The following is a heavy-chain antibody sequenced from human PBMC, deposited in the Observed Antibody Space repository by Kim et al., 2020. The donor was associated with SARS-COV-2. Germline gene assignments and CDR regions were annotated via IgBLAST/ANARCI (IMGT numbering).Heavy chain of an antibody. Sequence: GGSLRLSCTASGFTFSNAWMTWVRQAPGKGLEWVGRIKTKTEGGTTDYAAPVQGRFTISRDDSKNTLYLQMNSLKTEDTAGYYCTTTSYPDYWGQGTLVTVSS. CDR2: IKTKTEGGTT. D-gene: IGHD1-26*01. CDR3: TTTSYPDY. CDR1: GFTFSNAW. J-gene: IGHJ4*02. V-gene: IGHV3-15*01.